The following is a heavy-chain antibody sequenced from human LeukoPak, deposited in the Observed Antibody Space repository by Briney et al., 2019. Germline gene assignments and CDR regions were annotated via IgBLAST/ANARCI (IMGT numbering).Heavy chain of an antibody. CDR1: GGSISSYY. CDR3: ARHRSSSRGGSGFSQGQFDY. J-gene: IGHJ4*02. CDR2: FYTSGST. Sequence: SETLSLTCTVSGGSISSYYWSWIRQPAGKGLEWLGRFYTSGSTNNNPSLKSRVSISVDKSKNQFSLKLSSVTAADTAVYYCARHRSSSRGGSGFSQGQFDYWGQGTLVTVSS. V-gene: IGHV4-4*07. D-gene: IGHD3-22*01.